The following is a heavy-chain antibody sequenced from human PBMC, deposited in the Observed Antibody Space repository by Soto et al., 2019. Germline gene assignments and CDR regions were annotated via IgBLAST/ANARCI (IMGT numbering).Heavy chain of an antibody. CDR2: INGDGSQT. CDR3: AGDSPHDSTVAGDY. Sequence: GGSLRLSCAASGFTFSTHWMHWVRQVPEKGLVWVSRINGDGSQTTYADSVRGRLTISRDNAKNTLYLRINNLRVEDTAVYYCAGDSPHDSTVAGDYWGQGTLVTVSS. V-gene: IGHV3-74*01. D-gene: IGHD3-22*01. J-gene: IGHJ4*02. CDR1: GFTFSTHW.